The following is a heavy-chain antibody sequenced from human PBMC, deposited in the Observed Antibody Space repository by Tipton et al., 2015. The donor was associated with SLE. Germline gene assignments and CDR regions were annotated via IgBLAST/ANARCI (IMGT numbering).Heavy chain of an antibody. V-gene: IGHV3-21*01. D-gene: IGHD1-26*01. CDR3: ARGGTAYYYYYIDV. CDR1: GFTFSSYS. J-gene: IGHJ6*03. Sequence: SLRLSCAASGFTFSSYSMNWVRQAPGKGLEWVSSISSSSSYIYYADSVKGRFTISRDNAKNSLYLQMNSLRAEDTAVYYCARGGTAYYYYYIDVWGKGTTVTVSS. CDR2: ISSSSSYI.